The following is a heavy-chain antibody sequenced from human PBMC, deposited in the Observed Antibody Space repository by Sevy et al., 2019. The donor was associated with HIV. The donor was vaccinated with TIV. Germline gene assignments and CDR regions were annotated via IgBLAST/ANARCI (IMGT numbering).Heavy chain of an antibody. CDR1: GFTFSNAW. CDR2: IKSKTDGGTT. Sequence: GGSLRLSCAASGFTFSNAWMSWVRQAPGKGLEWVGRIKSKTDGGTTDYAAPVKGRFTISRDDSKNTLYLQMNSLKTEDTAVYYCTTGPPICSSTSCYKGGYWGQGTLVTVSS. V-gene: IGHV3-15*01. CDR3: TTGPPICSSTSCYKGGY. D-gene: IGHD2-2*02. J-gene: IGHJ4*02.